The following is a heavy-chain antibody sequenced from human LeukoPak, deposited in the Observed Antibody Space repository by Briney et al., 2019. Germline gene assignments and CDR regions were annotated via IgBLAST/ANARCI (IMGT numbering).Heavy chain of an antibody. D-gene: IGHD1-14*01. Sequence: GGSLRLSCAASGFTFSGHLMHWVRQAQGTGLVWVSSVKSDGTATNYANSMKGRFTISRDNAKNTLYLQMNSLRLEDTAVYYCVRKFATGDWGQGTLVTVSS. CDR1: GFTFSGHL. J-gene: IGHJ4*02. CDR3: VRKFATGD. CDR2: VKSDGTAT. V-gene: IGHV3-74*01.